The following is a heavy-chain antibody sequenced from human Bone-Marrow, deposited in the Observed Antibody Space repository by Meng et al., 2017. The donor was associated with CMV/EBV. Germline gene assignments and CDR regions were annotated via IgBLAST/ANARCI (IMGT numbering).Heavy chain of an antibody. CDR3: ARDLGVHTIFGVVITPYYYYGMAV. V-gene: IGHV4-59*01. CDR1: GGSISSYY. CDR2: IYYSGST. Sequence: SETLSLTCTVSGGSISSYYWSWIRQPPGKGLEWIGYIYYSGSTNYNPSLKSRVTISVDTSKNQFSLKLSSVTAADTAVYYCARDLGVHTIFGVVITPYYYYGMAVWGQGNTVNGAS. D-gene: IGHD3-3*01. J-gene: IGHJ6*01.